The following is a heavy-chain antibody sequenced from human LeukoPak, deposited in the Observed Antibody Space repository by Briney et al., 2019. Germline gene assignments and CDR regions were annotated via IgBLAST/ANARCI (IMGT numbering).Heavy chain of an antibody. CDR2: IYSGGST. CDR1: GFTFSSYD. J-gene: IGHJ4*02. CDR3: ARVGSYKFDY. V-gene: IGHV3-53*01. D-gene: IGHD5-24*01. Sequence: GGSLRLSCAASGFTFSSYDMNWVRQAPGKGLEWVSIIYSGGSTYYADSVKGRFTISRDNSKNTLYLQMNSLRGEDTAVYYCARVGSYKFDYWGQGTLVTVSS.